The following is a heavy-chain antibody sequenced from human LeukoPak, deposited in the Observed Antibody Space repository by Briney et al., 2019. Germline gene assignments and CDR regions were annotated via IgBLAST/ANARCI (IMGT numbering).Heavy chain of an antibody. CDR1: GFAFNSYN. Sequence: PGGSLRLSCAASGFAFNSYNMNWVRQAPGKGLEWVSSISSSSSYIYYADSVKGRFTISRDNAKNSLYLQMNSLRAEDTAVYYCAREGDPTVTLYGMDVWGQGTTVTVSS. J-gene: IGHJ6*02. D-gene: IGHD4-4*01. CDR3: AREGDPTVTLYGMDV. V-gene: IGHV3-21*01. CDR2: ISSSSSYI.